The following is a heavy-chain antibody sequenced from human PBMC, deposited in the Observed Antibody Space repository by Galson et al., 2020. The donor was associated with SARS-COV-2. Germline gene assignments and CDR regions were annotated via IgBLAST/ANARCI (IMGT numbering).Heavy chain of an antibody. CDR3: VKDRMGRIHDAVDY. CDR2: ISSSGDRT. V-gene: IGHV3-23*01. J-gene: IGHJ4*02. CDR1: GFTFSTYV. D-gene: IGHD1-1*01. Sequence: GGSLRLSCATSGFTFSTYVMSWARQAPGKGLEWLSAISSSGDRTYYADSVRGRFTISRDNSKNTLYLQMNSLRAEETATYYCVKDRMGRIHDAVDYWGRGTQVTVSS.